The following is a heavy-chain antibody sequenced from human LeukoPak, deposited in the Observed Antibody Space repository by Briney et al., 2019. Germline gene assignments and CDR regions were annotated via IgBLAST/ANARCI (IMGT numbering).Heavy chain of an antibody. D-gene: IGHD2-2*02. Sequence: PGGSLRLSCAASGFTVSTYSMSWVRHAPGEGREWGATFSSGGRTSYADSGKGRVTIYRDTSQNTVFLQMNSLRDEDTALYYCASILYGWGEGNLVTVS. CDR3: ASILYG. CDR2: FSSGGRT. CDR1: GFTVSTYS. V-gene: IGHV3-53*01. J-gene: IGHJ4*02.